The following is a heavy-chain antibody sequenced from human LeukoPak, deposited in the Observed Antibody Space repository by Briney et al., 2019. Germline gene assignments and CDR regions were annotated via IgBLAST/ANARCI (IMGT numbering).Heavy chain of an antibody. Sequence: SETRSLTCTVSGGSISGYYWSWIRQPPGKGLEWIGYIYYSGSTNYNPSLKSRVTISVDTSKNQFSLKLSSVTAADTAVYYCARGRFGLELPHDAFDIWGQGTMVTVSS. CDR2: IYYSGST. J-gene: IGHJ3*02. CDR3: ARGRFGLELPHDAFDI. CDR1: GGSISGYY. V-gene: IGHV4-59*01. D-gene: IGHD1-26*01.